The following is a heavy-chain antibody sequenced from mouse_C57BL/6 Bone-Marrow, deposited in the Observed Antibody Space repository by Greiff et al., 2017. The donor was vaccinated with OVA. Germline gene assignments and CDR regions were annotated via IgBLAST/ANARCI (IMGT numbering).Heavy chain of an antibody. CDR1: GYVFSSYW. CDR3: ARGAY. Sequence: VKVVESGAELVKPGASVKISCKASGYVFSSYWMNWVKQRPGKGLEWIGQIYPGDGDTNYNEKFKGKATLTADKSSSTAYMQLSSLTSEDSAVYFCARGAYWGQGTLVTVSA. CDR2: IYPGDGDT. V-gene: IGHV1-80*01. J-gene: IGHJ3*01.